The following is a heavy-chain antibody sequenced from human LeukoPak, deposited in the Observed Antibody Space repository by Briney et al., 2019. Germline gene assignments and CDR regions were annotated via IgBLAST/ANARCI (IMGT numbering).Heavy chain of an antibody. J-gene: IGHJ4*02. V-gene: IGHV3-21*01. CDR2: ISSSSSYI. CDR1: GFTFSSYS. D-gene: IGHD2-8*01. CDR3: ALIIGNNGLFDY. Sequence: PGGSLRLSCAASGFTFSSYSMNWVRQAPGKGLEWVSSISSSSSYIYYADSVKGRFTISRDNAKNSLYLQINSLRAEDTAVYYCALIIGNNGLFDYWGQGTLVTVPS.